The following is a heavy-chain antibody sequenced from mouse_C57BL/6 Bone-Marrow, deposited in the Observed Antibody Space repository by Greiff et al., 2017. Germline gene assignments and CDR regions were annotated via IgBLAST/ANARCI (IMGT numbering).Heavy chain of an antibody. D-gene: IGHD1-1*01. CDR3: ARDYYGSSWYFDY. CDR1: GYTFTDYY. V-gene: IGHV1-26*01. Sequence: EVQLQQSGPELVKPGASVKISCKASGYTFTDYYMNWVKQSHGKSLEWIGDINPNNGGTSYNQKLKGKATLTVDKSSSTAYMELRSLTSEDSAVYYCARDYYGSSWYFDYWGQGTILTDSS. J-gene: IGHJ2*01. CDR2: INPNNGGT.